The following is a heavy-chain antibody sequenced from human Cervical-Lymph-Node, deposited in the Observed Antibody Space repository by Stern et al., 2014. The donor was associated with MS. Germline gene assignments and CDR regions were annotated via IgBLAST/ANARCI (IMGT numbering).Heavy chain of an antibody. Sequence: EESGPALVKPTQTLTLTCTFSGFSLSTSGLGVGWIRQPPGEALEWLAYIYWDDQKRYSPSLKSRLTITKDTSKNQVILTLTDVDPVDTATYYCARRTAGPFDYWGQGTLVTVSS. CDR2: IYWDDQK. J-gene: IGHJ4*02. V-gene: IGHV2-5*02. D-gene: IGHD1-14*01. CDR3: ARRTAGPFDY. CDR1: GFSLSTSGLG.